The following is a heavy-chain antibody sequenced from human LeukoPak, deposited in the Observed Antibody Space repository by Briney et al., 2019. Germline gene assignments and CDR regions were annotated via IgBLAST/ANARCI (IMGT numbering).Heavy chain of an antibody. CDR1: GFTFSSYW. CDR2: IKQDGSEK. Sequence: PGGSLRLSCAASGFTFSSYWMSWVRQAPGKGLEWVANIKQDGSEKYYVDSVKGRFTISRDNAKNSLYLQMNSLRAEDTAVYYCARERSYLWFGELRLRSNWFDPWGQGTLVTVSS. D-gene: IGHD3-10*01. J-gene: IGHJ5*02. V-gene: IGHV3-7*01. CDR3: ARERSYLWFGELRLRSNWFDP.